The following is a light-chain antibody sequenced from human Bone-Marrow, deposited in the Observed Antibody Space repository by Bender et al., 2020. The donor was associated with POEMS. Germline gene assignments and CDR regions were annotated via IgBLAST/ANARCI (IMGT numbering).Light chain of an antibody. CDR1: KTDVGHYYR. J-gene: IGLJ3*02. CDR2: EGT. Sequence: QSALTQPASVSGSLGQSITISCTGTKTDVGHYYRVSWYQHLPGRVPKLIIYEGTKRPSGISDRFSASKSGDTASLTISRLQPEDEADYYCVSYAGFSTVWVFGGGTKLTVL. V-gene: IGLV2-23*01. CDR3: VSYAGFSTVWV.